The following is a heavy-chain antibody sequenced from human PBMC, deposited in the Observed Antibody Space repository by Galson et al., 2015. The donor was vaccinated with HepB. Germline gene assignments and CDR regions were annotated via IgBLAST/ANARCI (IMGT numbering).Heavy chain of an antibody. CDR3: AKPDCSSTSCSSGY. J-gene: IGHJ4*02. Sequence: SLRLSCAASGFTFSSYGMHWVRQAPGKGLEWVAVISYDGSNKYYADSVKGRFTISRDNSKNTLYLQMNSLRAEDTAVYYCAKPDCSSTSCSSGYWGQGTLVTVSS. CDR2: ISYDGSNK. V-gene: IGHV3-30*18. CDR1: GFTFSSYG. D-gene: IGHD2-2*01.